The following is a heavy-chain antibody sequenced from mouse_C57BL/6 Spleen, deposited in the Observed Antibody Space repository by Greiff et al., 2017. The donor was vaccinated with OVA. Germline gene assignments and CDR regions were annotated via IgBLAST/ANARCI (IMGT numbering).Heavy chain of an antibody. CDR1: GYTFTSYG. D-gene: IGHD2-3*01. J-gene: IGHJ3*01. V-gene: IGHV1-81*01. CDR2: IYPRSGNT. Sequence: VQLKESGAELARPGASVKLSCKASGYTFTSYGISWVKQRTGQGLEWIGEIYPRSGNTYYNEKFKGKATLTADKSSSTAYMELRSLTSEDSAVYFCAREGSYDGYPAWFAYWGQGTLVTVSA. CDR3: AREGSYDGYPAWFAY.